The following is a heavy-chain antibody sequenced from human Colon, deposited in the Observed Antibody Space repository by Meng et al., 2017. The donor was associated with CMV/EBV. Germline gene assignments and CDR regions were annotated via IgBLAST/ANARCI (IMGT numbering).Heavy chain of an antibody. CDR1: SCSTYS. CDR3: GRGINMGISYYYGMDV. Sequence: SCSTYSISWVRQAPGKGLEWMGRVMPNRGTANFSEKFQGRVTLTADTSTSTGYMVLSSLTSDDTAVYYCGRGINMGISYYYGMDVWGQGTLVTVSS. D-gene: IGHD3-10*01. J-gene: IGHJ6*02. CDR2: VMPNRGTA. V-gene: IGHV1-69*08.